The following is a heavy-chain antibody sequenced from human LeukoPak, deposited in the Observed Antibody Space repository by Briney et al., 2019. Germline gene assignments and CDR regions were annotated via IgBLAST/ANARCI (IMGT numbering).Heavy chain of an antibody. J-gene: IGHJ4*02. CDR3: ARHATNVPAAKELDL. CDR2: IYPDDSDT. D-gene: IGHD2-2*01. Sequence: GESLKISCKGSGYRFTNYWIAWVRQMPGKGLEWMGIIYPDDSDTRYSPSFQGQVTISADKSISTAYLQWSSLKATDTAMYYCARHATNVPAAKELDLWGQGTLVTVSS. V-gene: IGHV5-51*01. CDR1: GYRFTNYW.